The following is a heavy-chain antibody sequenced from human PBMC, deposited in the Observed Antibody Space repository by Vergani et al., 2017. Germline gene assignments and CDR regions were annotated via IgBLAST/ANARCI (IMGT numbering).Heavy chain of an antibody. Sequence: QVQLVESGGGVVQPGRSLRLSCAASGFTFSSYGMHWVRQAPGKGLEWVAVIWYDGSNKYYADSVKGRFTISRDNSKNTLYLQMNSLRAEDTAVYYCARRRDGYISVDAFEIWGQGTMVTVSS. CDR3: ARRRDGYISVDAFEI. J-gene: IGHJ3*02. CDR1: GFTFSSYG. V-gene: IGHV3-33*01. D-gene: IGHD5-24*01. CDR2: IWYDGSNK.